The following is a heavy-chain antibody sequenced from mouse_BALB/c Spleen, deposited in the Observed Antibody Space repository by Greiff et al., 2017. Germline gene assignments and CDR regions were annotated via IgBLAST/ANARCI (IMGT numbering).Heavy chain of an antibody. Sequence: LQQPGSELVRPGASVKLSCKASGYTFTSYRMHWVKQRHGQGLEWIGNIYPGSGSTNYDEKFKSKGTLTVDTSSSTAYMHLSSLTSEDSAVYYCTRGDYGSKFAYWGQGTLVTVSA. CDR2: IYPGSGST. CDR3: TRGDYGSKFAY. V-gene: IGHV1S22*01. CDR1: GYTFTSYR. J-gene: IGHJ3*01. D-gene: IGHD1-1*01.